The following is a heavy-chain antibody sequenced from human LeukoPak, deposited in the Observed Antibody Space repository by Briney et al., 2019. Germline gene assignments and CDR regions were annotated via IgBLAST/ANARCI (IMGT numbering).Heavy chain of an antibody. CDR3: ASAAVAVVGLGY. Sequence: SETLSLTCTVSGGSISSDTHYWAWIRQSPGTGLEWIGSINYSGITYSNPSLKSRVTKSVDTSKNQFSLNLRSVTAADTAVYYCASAAVAVVGLGYWGQGTLVTVSS. J-gene: IGHJ4*02. V-gene: IGHV4-39*07. CDR2: INYSGIT. D-gene: IGHD6-19*01. CDR1: GGSISSDTHY.